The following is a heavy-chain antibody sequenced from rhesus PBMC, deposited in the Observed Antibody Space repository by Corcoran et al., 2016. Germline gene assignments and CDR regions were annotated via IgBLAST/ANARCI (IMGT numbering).Heavy chain of an antibody. V-gene: IGHV4S6*01. D-gene: IGHD1-44*01. CDR2: IYGGGGST. Sequence: QVQLQESGPGLVKPSETLPLTCAVSGASIRSNYWSWIRQPPGKGLEWIGYIYGGGGSTNYNPSLKSRVTISKDTSKNQFSLNLNSVTAADTAVYYCARGEIYSGIYTRFDVWGAGVLVTVSS. J-gene: IGHJ5-1*01. CDR1: GASIRSNY. CDR3: ARGEIYSGIYTRFDV.